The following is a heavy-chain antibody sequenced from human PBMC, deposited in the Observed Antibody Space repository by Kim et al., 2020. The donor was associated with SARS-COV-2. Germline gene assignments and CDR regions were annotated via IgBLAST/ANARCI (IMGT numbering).Heavy chain of an antibody. D-gene: IGHD3-10*01. CDR3: ARVRAYYGSGSAFDY. V-gene: IGHV4-30-4*01. J-gene: IGHJ4*02. CDR1: GGSISSGDYY. Sequence: SETLSLTCTVSGGSISSGDYYWSWIRQPPGKGLEWIGYIYHSGRTYYNPSLKSRVTISVDTSKNQFSLRLNSVTAADTALYYCARVRAYYGSGSAFDYWGQGTLVTVSS. CDR2: IYHSGRT.